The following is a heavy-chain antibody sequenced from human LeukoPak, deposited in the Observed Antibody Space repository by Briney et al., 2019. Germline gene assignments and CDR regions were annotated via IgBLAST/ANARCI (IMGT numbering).Heavy chain of an antibody. D-gene: IGHD3-22*01. J-gene: IGHJ4*02. Sequence: GGSLRLSCAASGFTFSSYAMHWVRQAPGKGLEWVAVISYDGSNKYYADSVKGRFTISRDNSKNTLYLQMNSLRAEDTAVYYCAKDSPYYYDSSGYPDYWGQGTLVTVSS. V-gene: IGHV3-30-3*01. CDR3: AKDSPYYYDSSGYPDY. CDR1: GFTFSSYA. CDR2: ISYDGSNK.